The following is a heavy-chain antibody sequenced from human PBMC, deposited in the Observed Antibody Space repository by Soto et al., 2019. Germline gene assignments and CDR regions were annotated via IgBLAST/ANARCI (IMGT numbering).Heavy chain of an antibody. CDR3: ARSGYYDFWSGYQYYYYGMDV. CDR2: IYPGDSDT. Sequence: PGASLKISCKGSGYSFTSYWIGWVRQMPGKGLEWMGIIYPGDSDTRYSPSFQGQVTISADKSISTAYLQWSSLKASDTAMYYCARSGYYDFWSGYQYYYYGMDVWGQGTTVTVS. D-gene: IGHD3-3*01. J-gene: IGHJ6*02. CDR1: GYSFTSYW. V-gene: IGHV5-51*01.